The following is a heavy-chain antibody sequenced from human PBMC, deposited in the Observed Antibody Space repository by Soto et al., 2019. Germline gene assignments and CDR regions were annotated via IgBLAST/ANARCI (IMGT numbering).Heavy chain of an antibody. CDR3: ASGLVEYSSSWYDY. CDR2: INSDGSST. Sequence: EVQLVESGGGLVQPGGSLRLSCAASGFTFSNSWMHWVRQAPGKGLVWVSRINSDGSSTSYADSVKGRFTISRDNAKTTLYLQMNSLRAEDTAVYYCASGLVEYSSSWYDYWGQGTLVTVSS. J-gene: IGHJ4*02. D-gene: IGHD6-13*01. CDR1: GFTFSNSW. V-gene: IGHV3-74*01.